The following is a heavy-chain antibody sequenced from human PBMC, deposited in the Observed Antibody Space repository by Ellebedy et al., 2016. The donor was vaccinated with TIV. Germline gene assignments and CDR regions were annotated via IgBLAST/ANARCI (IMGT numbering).Heavy chain of an antibody. V-gene: IGHV1-46*01. J-gene: IGHJ4*02. CDR1: GYTFTSYY. CDR2: MNANDGDT. D-gene: IGHD4-17*01. CDR3: ARAAAMTKVYYPSAY. Sequence: AASVKVSCKASGYTFTSYYIHWMRQAPGQGLEWMGLMNANDGDTTSAQKFQGRVTMTRDTSTPTVYMELTSLRFEDTAVYYCARAAAMTKVYYPSAYWGQGTLVTVSS.